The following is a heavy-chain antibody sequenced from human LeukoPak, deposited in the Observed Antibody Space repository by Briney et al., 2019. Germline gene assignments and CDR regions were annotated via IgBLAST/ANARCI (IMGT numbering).Heavy chain of an antibody. Sequence: QPGGSLRLSCAASGFTFSSYEMNWVRQAPGKGLEWVSYISSSGSTIYYADSVKGRFTISGDNSRNTLFLQMNSLRAEDTAVYYCAHGAMYQLDYWGQGTLVTVSS. CDR2: ISSSGSTI. D-gene: IGHD2-2*01. CDR3: AHGAMYQLDY. CDR1: GFTFSSYE. V-gene: IGHV3-48*03. J-gene: IGHJ4*02.